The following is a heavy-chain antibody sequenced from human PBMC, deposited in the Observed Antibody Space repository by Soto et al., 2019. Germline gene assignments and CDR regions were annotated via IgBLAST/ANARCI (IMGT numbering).Heavy chain of an antibody. D-gene: IGHD3-22*01. CDR1: GYTFTSYA. Sequence: ASVKVSCKASGYTFTSYAMHWVRQAPGQRLEWMGWINAGNGNTKYSQKFQGRVTITRDTSASTAYMELSSLRSEDTAVYYCAFHSSGYLHAFDIWGQGTMVTVSS. CDR2: INAGNGNT. J-gene: IGHJ3*02. CDR3: AFHSSGYLHAFDI. V-gene: IGHV1-3*01.